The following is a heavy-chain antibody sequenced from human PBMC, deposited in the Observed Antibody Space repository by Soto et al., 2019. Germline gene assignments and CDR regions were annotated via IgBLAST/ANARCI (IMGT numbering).Heavy chain of an antibody. V-gene: IGHV1-18*01. CDR2: ISAYSGKA. CDR1: GYTLTSYG. D-gene: IGHD1-1*01. J-gene: IGHJ4*02. CDR3: AHRDSTGTTTYFDS. Sequence: ASVKVSCKASGYTLTSYGISWVRQAPGQGLEWMGWISAYSGKANYAQKFQGRVTMTTDTSTSTAYMELRSLRSDDTATYYCAHRDSTGTTTYFDSWGQGIPVTVSS.